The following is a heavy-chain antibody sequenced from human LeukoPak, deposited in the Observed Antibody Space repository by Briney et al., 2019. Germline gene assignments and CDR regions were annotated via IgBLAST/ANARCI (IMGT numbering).Heavy chain of an antibody. Sequence: SETLSLTCTVSGGSISSYYWSWIRQPPGKGLEWIGYIYYSGSTNYNPSLKSRATISVDTSKNQFSLKLSSVTAADTAVYYCARGVWYCSSTSCYTGTYYYYGMDVWGQGTTVTVSS. CDR1: GGSISSYY. D-gene: IGHD2-2*02. CDR3: ARGVWYCSSTSCYTGTYYYYGMDV. V-gene: IGHV4-59*01. J-gene: IGHJ6*02. CDR2: IYYSGST.